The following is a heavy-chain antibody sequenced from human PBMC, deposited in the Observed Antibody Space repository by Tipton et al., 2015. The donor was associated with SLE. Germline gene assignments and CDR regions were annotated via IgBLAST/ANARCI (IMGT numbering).Heavy chain of an antibody. CDR3: ARSGSGRDAFDL. V-gene: IGHV3-9*01. Sequence: QLVQSGGGLVQPGRSLRLSCAASGFTFDDYAMHWVRQAPGKGLEWVSGISWNSGSIGYADSVKGRFTISRDNAKNSLYLQMSSLRAEDTAVYYCARSGSGRDAFDLWGQGTMVTVSS. CDR2: ISWNSGSI. D-gene: IGHD1-26*01. CDR1: GFTFDDYA. J-gene: IGHJ3*01.